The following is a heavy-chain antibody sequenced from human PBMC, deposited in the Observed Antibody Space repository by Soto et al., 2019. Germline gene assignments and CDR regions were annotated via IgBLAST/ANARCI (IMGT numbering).Heavy chain of an antibody. Sequence: GGSLRLSCAASGFTFSSYGMHWVRQAPGKGLEWVAVIWYDGSNKYYADSVKGRFTISRDNSKNTLYLQMNSLRDEDTAVYYCARERITIFGVVVDPEYYYYGMDVWGPGPTVTVSS. V-gene: IGHV3-33*01. D-gene: IGHD3-3*01. CDR3: ARERITIFGVVVDPEYYYYGMDV. CDR1: GFTFSSYG. J-gene: IGHJ6*02. CDR2: IWYDGSNK.